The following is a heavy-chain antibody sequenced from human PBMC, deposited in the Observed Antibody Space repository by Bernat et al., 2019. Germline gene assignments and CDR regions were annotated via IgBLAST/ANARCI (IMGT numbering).Heavy chain of an antibody. Sequence: EVQLAESGGGLVKPGGSLRLSCAASGFTFSSYSMNWVRQAPGKGLEWVSSISSSSSYIYYADSVKGRFTISRDNAKNSLYLQMNSLRAEDTAVYYCARDYSPVVVAATEATEDPWGQGTLVTVSS. V-gene: IGHV3-21*01. CDR1: GFTFSSYS. J-gene: IGHJ5*02. CDR3: ARDYSPVVVAATEATEDP. D-gene: IGHD2-15*01. CDR2: ISSSSSYI.